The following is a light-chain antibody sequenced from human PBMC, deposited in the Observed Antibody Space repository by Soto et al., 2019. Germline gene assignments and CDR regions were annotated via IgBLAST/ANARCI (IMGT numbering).Light chain of an antibody. Sequence: QSALTQPASVSGSPGQSITISCTGTSSDVGGYNYVSWYQQHPGKAPKLMIYDVSNRPSGVSNRFSGSKSGNTASLTISGLQAEDEADYHCSSYTSSSTWVFAGGTKVTVL. J-gene: IGLJ3*02. CDR1: SSDVGGYNY. CDR3: SSYTSSSTWV. V-gene: IGLV2-14*01. CDR2: DVS.